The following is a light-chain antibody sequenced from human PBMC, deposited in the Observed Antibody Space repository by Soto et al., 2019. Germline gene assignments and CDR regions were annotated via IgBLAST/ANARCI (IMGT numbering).Light chain of an antibody. Sequence: QSVLTQPPSASGTPGQRVTISCSGGSSNIGSNTVNWYQQVPGTAPKLLIYSHNQRPSGVPDRFSGSKSGTSASLAISGLQSEDEADYYCAAWDDNLNGPGFGGGTKLTVL. CDR2: SHN. J-gene: IGLJ2*01. V-gene: IGLV1-44*01. CDR3: AAWDDNLNGPG. CDR1: SSNIGSNT.